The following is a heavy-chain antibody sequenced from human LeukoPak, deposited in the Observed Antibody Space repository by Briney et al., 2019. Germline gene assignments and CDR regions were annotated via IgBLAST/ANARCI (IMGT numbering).Heavy chain of an antibody. V-gene: IGHV4-34*01. CDR2: INYSGST. Sequence: PSENLSLTCAVYGGSFSGYYWSWLRQPPGKGLEWIREINYSGSTNYNPSLKSRVTISVDTSKKQFSLKLSSVTAADTAVYYCARAYYDILTGSEGYFQHWGQGTLVTVSS. CDR3: ARAYYDILTGSEGYFQH. J-gene: IGHJ1*01. CDR1: GGSFSGYY. D-gene: IGHD3-9*01.